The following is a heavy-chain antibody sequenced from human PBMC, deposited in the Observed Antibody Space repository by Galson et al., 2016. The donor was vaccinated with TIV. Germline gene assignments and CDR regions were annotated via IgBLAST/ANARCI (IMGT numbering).Heavy chain of an antibody. Sequence: LSLTCSVSGGSINTYYWTWIRQPPGKALEWIGHAYYSGSTDYNPSLRSRVTISIDTSKNQFSLKLRSVTAADTAVYYCARDKSGYETVDLFYYYRDVWGKGTTVTVSS. D-gene: IGHD5-12*01. J-gene: IGHJ6*03. CDR2: AYYSGST. CDR3: ARDKSGYETVDLFYYYRDV. CDR1: GGSINTYY. V-gene: IGHV4-59*01.